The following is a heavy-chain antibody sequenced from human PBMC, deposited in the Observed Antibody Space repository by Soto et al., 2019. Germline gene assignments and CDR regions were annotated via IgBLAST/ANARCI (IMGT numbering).Heavy chain of an antibody. CDR1: GFTFSSYA. CDR2: ISGSGGST. CDR3: AKVGYCSGGSCGRGLSAFDI. J-gene: IGHJ3*02. Sequence: LRLSCEASGFTFSSYAMSWVRQAPGKGLEWVSAISGSGGSTYYADSVKGRFTISRDNSKNTLYLQMNSLRAEDTAVYYCAKVGYCSGGSCGRGLSAFDIWCQGTMVTVSS. V-gene: IGHV3-23*01. D-gene: IGHD2-15*01.